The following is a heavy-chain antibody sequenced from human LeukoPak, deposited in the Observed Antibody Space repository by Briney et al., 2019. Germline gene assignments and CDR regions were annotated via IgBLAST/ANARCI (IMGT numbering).Heavy chain of an antibody. CDR2: IYYSGST. J-gene: IGHJ3*02. CDR3: ARSRSGYSYDHAAFEI. Sequence: PSETLSLTCTVSGGSISTYYWSWIRQPPGKGLEWIGYIYYSGSTSYNPSLKSRITISVDTFKNQFSLKLSSVTAADTAVYYCARSRSGYSYDHAAFEIWGQGTMVTVSS. D-gene: IGHD5-18*01. CDR1: GGSISTYY. V-gene: IGHV4-59*01.